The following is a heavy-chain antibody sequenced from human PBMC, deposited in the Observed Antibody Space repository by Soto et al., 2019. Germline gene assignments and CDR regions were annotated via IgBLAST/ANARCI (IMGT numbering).Heavy chain of an antibody. J-gene: IGHJ6*02. CDR2: INHSGST. CDR1: CGSFSGYY. CDR3: ARGHTVTNYYYGMDV. D-gene: IGHD4-17*01. Sequence: SETLSLTCAVYCGSFSGYYWSWIRQPPGKGLEWIGEINHSGSTNYNPSLKSRVTISVDTSKNQFSLKLSSVTAADTAVYYCARGHTVTNYYYGMDVWGQGTTVTVSS. V-gene: IGHV4-34*01.